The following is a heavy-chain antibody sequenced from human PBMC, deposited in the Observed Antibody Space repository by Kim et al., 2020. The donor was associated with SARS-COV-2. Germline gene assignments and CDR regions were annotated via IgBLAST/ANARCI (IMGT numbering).Heavy chain of an antibody. J-gene: IGHJ5*02. CDR3: ARVLIAVAGTISWFDP. CDR1: GGSISSYY. CDR2: IYYSGST. V-gene: IGHV4-59*01. Sequence: SETLSLTCTVSGGSISSYYWSWIRQPPGKGLEWIGYIYYSGSTNYNPSLKSRVTISVDTSKNQFSLKLSSVTAADTAVYYCARVLIAVAGTISWFDPWGQGTLVTVSS. D-gene: IGHD6-19*01.